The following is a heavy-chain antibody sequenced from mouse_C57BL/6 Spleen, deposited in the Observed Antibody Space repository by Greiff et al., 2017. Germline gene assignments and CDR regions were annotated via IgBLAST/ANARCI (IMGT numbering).Heavy chain of an antibody. Sequence: QVQLQQPGAELVRPGSSVKLSCKASGYTFTSYWMHWVKQRPIQGLEWIGNIYPSDSETHYNQKFKDKATLTVDKSSSTAYMQLSSLTSEDSAVYYCARNMDSNPGGYYAMDYWGQGTSVTVSS. J-gene: IGHJ4*01. CDR1: GYTFTSYW. V-gene: IGHV1-52*01. D-gene: IGHD2-5*01. CDR2: IYPSDSET. CDR3: ARNMDSNPGGYYAMDY.